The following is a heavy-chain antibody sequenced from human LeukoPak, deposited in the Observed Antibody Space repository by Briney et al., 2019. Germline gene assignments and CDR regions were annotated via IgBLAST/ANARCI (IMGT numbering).Heavy chain of an antibody. CDR3: ARVNPHFDTLTENWFDP. CDR1: GGSISSYY. Sequence: SETLSLTCTVSGGSISSYYWTWIRQPPGKGLEWVGYMFYTGSTDYNPSLKSRVTMSIDTSKNQFSLKLSSVTAADTAVYYCARVNPHFDTLTENWFDPWGQGTLVIVSS. J-gene: IGHJ5*02. CDR2: MFYTGST. V-gene: IGHV4-59*01. D-gene: IGHD3-9*01.